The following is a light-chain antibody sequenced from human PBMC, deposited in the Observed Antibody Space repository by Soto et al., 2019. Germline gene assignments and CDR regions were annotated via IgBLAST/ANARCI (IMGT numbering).Light chain of an antibody. J-gene: IGKJ3*01. CDR2: AAS. CDR3: QQLNSYPT. V-gene: IGKV1-9*01. Sequence: DIQLTQSPSFLSASVGDRVTITCRASQGISSYLAWYQQKPGKAPNLLIYAASTLQSGVPSRFSGSVSGGEITLTISSQQPGEFATYYCQQLNSYPTFGPGTKVDIK. CDR1: QGISSY.